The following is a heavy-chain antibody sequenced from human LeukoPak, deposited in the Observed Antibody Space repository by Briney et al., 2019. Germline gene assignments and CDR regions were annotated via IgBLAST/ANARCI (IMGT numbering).Heavy chain of an antibody. J-gene: IGHJ1*01. V-gene: IGHV3-48*04. CDR2: MTATSNTF. CDR3: ARSLSGYDPLSAF. Sequence: PGGSLRLSCEVSGFTFSSYSMTWVSQVPGKGLEWIAYMTATSNTFYYADSVKGRFTISRDNARNSLFLQMNSLTVEDTAVYYCARSLSGYDPLSAFWGQGTLVTVSS. CDR1: GFTFSSYS. D-gene: IGHD5-12*01.